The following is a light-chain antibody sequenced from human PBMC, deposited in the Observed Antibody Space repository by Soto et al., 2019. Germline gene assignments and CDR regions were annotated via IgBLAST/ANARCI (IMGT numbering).Light chain of an antibody. V-gene: IGLV2-14*01. Sequence: QSALTQPASVSGSPGQSITISCTGTSSDVGAYNFVSWYQQFPGKAPKLMIYEVSNRPSGVSDRFSGSKSGTSASLAISGLRSEDEADYYCAAWDDSLSGVVFGGGTKLTVL. J-gene: IGLJ2*01. CDR2: EVS. CDR3: AAWDDSLSGVV. CDR1: SSDVGAYNF.